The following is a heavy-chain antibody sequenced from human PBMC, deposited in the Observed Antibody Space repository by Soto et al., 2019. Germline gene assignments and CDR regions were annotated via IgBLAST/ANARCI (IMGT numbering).Heavy chain of an antibody. CDR1: GVSISNYY. J-gene: IGHJ5*02. V-gene: IGHV4-59*03. CDR3: ANDSGYTYGYFRWFDP. D-gene: IGHD5-18*01. CDR2: LFYRGST. Sequence: SETLSLTCTVSGVSISNYYWSWIRQPPGRGLEWIGLLFYRGSTNYNPALKSRLTISVHTSKSQFPLKLSSVTAADTAVYYCANDSGYTYGYFRWFDPWGQGTLVTVSS.